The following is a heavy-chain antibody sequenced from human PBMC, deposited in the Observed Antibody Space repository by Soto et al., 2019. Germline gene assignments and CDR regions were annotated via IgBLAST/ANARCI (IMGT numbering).Heavy chain of an antibody. V-gene: IGHV1-18*04. Sequence: ASVKVSCKASGYTFTSYGISWVRQAPGQGLEWMGWISAYNGNTNYAQKLQGRVTMTTDTSTSTAYMELRSLRSDDTAVYYCARGGGSGSYYYYYGMDVWGQGTTVTVSS. J-gene: IGHJ6*02. CDR2: ISAYNGNT. CDR3: ARGGGSGSYYYYYGMDV. CDR1: GYTFTSYG. D-gene: IGHD1-26*01.